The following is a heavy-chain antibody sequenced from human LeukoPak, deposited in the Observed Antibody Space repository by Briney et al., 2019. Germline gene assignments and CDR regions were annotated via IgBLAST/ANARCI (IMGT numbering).Heavy chain of an antibody. Sequence: GGSLRLSCAASGFTFSSYSMNWVRQAPGKGLEWVSSTSSSSSYIYYADSVKGRFTISRDNAKNSLYLQMNSLRAEDTAVYYCARDSLPDYGDYLDAFDIWGQGTMVTVSS. J-gene: IGHJ3*02. CDR2: TSSSSSYI. V-gene: IGHV3-21*01. D-gene: IGHD4-17*01. CDR1: GFTFSSYS. CDR3: ARDSLPDYGDYLDAFDI.